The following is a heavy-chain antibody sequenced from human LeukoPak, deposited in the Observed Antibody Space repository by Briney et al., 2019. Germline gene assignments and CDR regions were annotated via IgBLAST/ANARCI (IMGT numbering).Heavy chain of an antibody. D-gene: IGHD3-16*01. CDR1: GGSFSGYY. V-gene: IGHV4-59*10. CDR3: ARMGDYYYYMDV. J-gene: IGHJ6*03. CDR2: IYTSGST. Sequence: NPSETLSLTCAVYGGSFSGYYWSWIRQPAGKGLEWIGRIYTSGSTNYNPSLKSRVTMSVDTSKNQFSLKLSSVTAADTAVYYCARMGDYYYYMDVWGKGTTVTVSS.